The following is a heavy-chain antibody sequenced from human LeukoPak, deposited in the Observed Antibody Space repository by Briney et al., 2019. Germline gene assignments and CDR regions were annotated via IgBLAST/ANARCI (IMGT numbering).Heavy chain of an antibody. J-gene: IGHJ6*02. CDR2: ISGSGGDT. Sequence: GESLRLSCAAPGFTFSTYSMNWVRQAPGKGLEWVSGISGSGGDTYYADSVKGRFTVSRDNSKSTLYLQMTSLRAEDTAVYFCAKVRFDSSGYYYTYYYYGMDVWGQGTTVTVSS. V-gene: IGHV3-23*01. CDR1: GFTFSTYS. D-gene: IGHD3-22*01. CDR3: AKVRFDSSGYYYTYYYYGMDV.